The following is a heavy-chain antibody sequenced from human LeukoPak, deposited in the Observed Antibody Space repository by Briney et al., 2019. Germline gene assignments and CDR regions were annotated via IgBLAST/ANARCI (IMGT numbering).Heavy chain of an antibody. V-gene: IGHV4-4*07. CDR2: IYASGNT. J-gene: IGHJ3*01. Sequence: SETLSLTCTVSGGSISTYYWSLIRQPAGKGLEWIGRIYASGNTNYNPSLKSRVTISLDMSKNQFSLRLTSVTAADTAVYYCARGYSSSSGKNAFDVWGQGTMVAVSS. D-gene: IGHD6-6*01. CDR3: ARGYSSSSGKNAFDV. CDR1: GGSISTYY.